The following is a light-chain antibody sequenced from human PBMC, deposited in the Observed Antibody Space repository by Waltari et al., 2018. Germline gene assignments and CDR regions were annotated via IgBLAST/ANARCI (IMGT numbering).Light chain of an antibody. CDR3: LLSFSGADVV. V-gene: IGLV7-46*01. CDR2: DAS. J-gene: IGLJ2*01. Sequence: QAVVTQEPSLTVSPGGTGTLTCGSNTGAVTSAHSPYWFQQKPGQAPVTLIYDASNRHSWTPARFSGSLLGGKAALTLSGAQPEDEADYYCLLSFSGADVVFGGGTKLTVL. CDR1: TGAVTSAHS.